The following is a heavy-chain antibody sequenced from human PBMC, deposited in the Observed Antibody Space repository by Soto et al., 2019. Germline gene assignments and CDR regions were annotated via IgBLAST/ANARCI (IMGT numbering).Heavy chain of an antibody. CDR3: ARGDATKIVVTTYYAMDV. D-gene: IGHD4-17*01. J-gene: IGHJ6*02. V-gene: IGHV1-18*01. Sequence: ASVKVSCKASGYTFTSYGISWVRQAPGQGLEWMGWISAYNGNTNYAQKFQGRVTITAGESTNIVYMDVTSLRSEDTAVYYCARGDATKIVVTTYYAMDVWGQGTTVTVSS. CDR2: ISAYNGNT. CDR1: GYTFTSYG.